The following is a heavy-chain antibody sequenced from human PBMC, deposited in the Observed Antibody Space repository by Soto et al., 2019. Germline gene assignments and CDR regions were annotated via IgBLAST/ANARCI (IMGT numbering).Heavy chain of an antibody. CDR2: IYYSGST. D-gene: IGHD5-12*01. CDR1: GGPISSYY. Sequence: PSETLSLTCTVSGGPISSYYWSWIRQPPGKGLEWIGYIYYSGSTNYNPSLKSRVTISVDTSKIQFSLKLSSVTAADTAVYYCARDRDGYNFDYLDYWPEATLVTVS. V-gene: IGHV4-59*01. J-gene: IGHJ4*02. CDR3: ARDRDGYNFDYLDY.